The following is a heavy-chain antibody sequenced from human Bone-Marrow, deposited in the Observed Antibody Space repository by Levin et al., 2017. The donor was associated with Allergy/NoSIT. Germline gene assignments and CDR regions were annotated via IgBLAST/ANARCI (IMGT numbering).Heavy chain of an antibody. Sequence: GESLKISCAASGFPFSTYGMNWVRQAPGKGLEWVAVIPYDGSNKNYPDSVKGRFTISRDNSKNTLYLQMNSLRTEDTAVYYCARDQQWLAGGMDVWGQGTTVTVSS. CDR1: GFPFSTYG. V-gene: IGHV3-30*03. D-gene: IGHD6-19*01. CDR2: IPYDGSNK. J-gene: IGHJ6*02. CDR3: ARDQQWLAGGMDV.